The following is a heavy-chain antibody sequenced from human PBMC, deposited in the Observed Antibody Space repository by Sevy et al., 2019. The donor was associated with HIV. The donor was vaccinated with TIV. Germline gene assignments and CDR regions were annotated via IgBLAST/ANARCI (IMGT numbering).Heavy chain of an antibody. D-gene: IGHD6-19*01. CDR1: GFTVSSSY. J-gene: IGHJ4*02. CDR3: AGDSSSDSLRSFDF. Sequence: GGSLRLSCAASGFTVSSSYMIWVRQAPGKGLEWVSVIYAGGTTYYADSVKGRFTISRDNSNNTLYLQMNSLRADDTAVYICAGDSSSDSLRSFDFWGQGTLVTVSS. V-gene: IGHV3-53*01. CDR2: IYAGGTT.